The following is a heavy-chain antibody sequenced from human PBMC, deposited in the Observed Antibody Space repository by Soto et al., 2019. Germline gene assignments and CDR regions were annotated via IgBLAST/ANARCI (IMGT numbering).Heavy chain of an antibody. Sequence: ASVKVSCKASGYTFTSYGISWVRQAPGQGLEWMGWISAYNGNTNYAQKLQGRVTMTTDTSTSTAYMELRSLRSDDTAVYYCARDLRGYSGYDWVQNDYWGQGTLVTVSS. J-gene: IGHJ4*02. D-gene: IGHD5-12*01. CDR2: ISAYNGNT. CDR3: ARDLRGYSGYDWVQNDY. CDR1: GYTFTSYG. V-gene: IGHV1-18*01.